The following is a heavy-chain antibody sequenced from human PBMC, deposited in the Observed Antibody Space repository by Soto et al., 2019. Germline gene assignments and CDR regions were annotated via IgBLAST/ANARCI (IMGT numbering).Heavy chain of an antibody. CDR2: ISAYNGNT. CDR1: GYTFTSYG. J-gene: IGHJ3*02. D-gene: IGHD4-17*01. CDR3: ARDQTFRYYGGNPKLVAPHIFDI. Sequence: QVQLVQSGAEVKKPGASVKVSCKASGYTFTSYGISWVRQAPGQGLEWMGWISAYNGNTNYAQKLQGRVTMTADTSTSTAYMELRCLRSDGTSVYYCARDQTFRYYGGNPKLVAPHIFDIWGQVTMVTVSS. V-gene: IGHV1-18*01.